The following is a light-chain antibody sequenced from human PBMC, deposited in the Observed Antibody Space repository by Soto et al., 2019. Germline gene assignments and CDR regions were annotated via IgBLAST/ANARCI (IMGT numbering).Light chain of an antibody. V-gene: IGKV3-20*01. J-gene: IGKJ2*01. Sequence: EIVLTQSPGTLSLSPGERATLSCRTSRSDRNTFLAWYQQKPGQAPRLLIYGASSRATGIPDRFSGSGSGTDFTLHISRLEPEDFAVYYCQQYGASPPVYAFGQGTKMEIK. CDR1: RSDRNTF. CDR3: QQYGASPPVYA. CDR2: GAS.